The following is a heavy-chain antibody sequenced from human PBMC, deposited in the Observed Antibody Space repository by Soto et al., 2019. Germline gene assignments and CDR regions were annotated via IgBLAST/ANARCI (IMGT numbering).Heavy chain of an antibody. Sequence: QVQLVQSGAEVKKPGSSVKVSCKASGGTFSSYTISWVRQAPGQGLEWMGRIIPILGIANYAQKFQGRVTLTAEEATSTADMELGSLRSGDTAVYYGARGAVAGTKPFGAWGQGTLVTVS. CDR1: GGTFSSYT. J-gene: IGHJ5*02. CDR2: IIPILGIA. D-gene: IGHD6-19*01. V-gene: IGHV1-69*02. CDR3: ARGAVAGTKPFGA.